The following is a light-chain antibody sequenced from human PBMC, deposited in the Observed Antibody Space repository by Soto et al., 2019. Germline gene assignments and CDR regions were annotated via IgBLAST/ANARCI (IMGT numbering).Light chain of an antibody. CDR2: GNS. V-gene: IGLV1-40*01. CDR1: SSNIGAGYD. J-gene: IGLJ1*01. CDR3: QSHDSSLSGLV. Sequence: QSVLTQPPSVSGAPGQRVTISCTGSSSNIGAGYDVHWYQQLPGTAPKLLIYGNSNRPSGVPDRFSGSKSGTSASLAITGLQAEDEADYYCQSHDSSLSGLVFGTGTKLTVL.